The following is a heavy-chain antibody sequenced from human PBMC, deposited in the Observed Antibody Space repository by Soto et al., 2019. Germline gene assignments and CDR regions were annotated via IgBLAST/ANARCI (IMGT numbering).Heavy chain of an antibody. D-gene: IGHD2-21*02. CDR2: ISYDGSNT. CDR3: AKELAYCGGDCSPTYYYYYYGMDV. CDR1: GFTFSTYA. V-gene: IGHV3-30*18. Sequence: QVQQVESGGGVVQPGRSLRLSCAASGFTFSTYAMHWVRQAPGKGLEWVALISYDGSNTYYADSVKGRLTISRDNSKSTLYLQMNSLRAEDTAVYYCAKELAYCGGDCSPTYYYYYYGMDVWGQGTTVTVSS. J-gene: IGHJ6*02.